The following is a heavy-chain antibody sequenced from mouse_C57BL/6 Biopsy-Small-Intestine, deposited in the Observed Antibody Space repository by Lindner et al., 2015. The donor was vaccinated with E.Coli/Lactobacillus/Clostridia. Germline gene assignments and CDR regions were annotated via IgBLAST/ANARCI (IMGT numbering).Heavy chain of an antibody. J-gene: IGHJ4*01. CDR3: ARLAVVEDYAMDY. V-gene: IGHV1-80*01. Sequence: VQLQESGAELVKPGASVKISCKASGYAFSSYWMNWVKQRPGKGLEWIGQIYPGDGDTNYNGKFKGKATLTADKSSSTAYMQLSSLTSEDSAVYFCARLAVVEDYAMDYWGQGTSVTVSS. D-gene: IGHD1-1*01. CDR1: GYAFSSYW. CDR2: IYPGDGDT.